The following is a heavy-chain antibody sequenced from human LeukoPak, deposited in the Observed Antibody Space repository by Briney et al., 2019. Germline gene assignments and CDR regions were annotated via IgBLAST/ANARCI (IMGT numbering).Heavy chain of an antibody. V-gene: IGHV3-48*01. CDR2: IRSNSDAI. CDR1: GFTFSSYS. CDR3: ARGLGHYGSGSPY. Sequence: GGSLRLSCAASGFTFSSYSMNWVRQAPGKGLEWISYIRSNSDAIYYADSVKGRFTISRDNAKNSLYLQMNSLRAEDTAVYYCARGLGHYGSGSPYWGRGTLVTVSS. J-gene: IGHJ4*02. D-gene: IGHD3-10*01.